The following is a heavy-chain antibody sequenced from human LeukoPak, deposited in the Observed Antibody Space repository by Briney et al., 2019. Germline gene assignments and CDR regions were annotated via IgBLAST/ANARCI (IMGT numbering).Heavy chain of an antibody. Sequence: SETLSLTCTVSGGSITNSSYYWGWIRQPPGKGLEWVGSLYYSGVTYSNPSLESRVTISVGTSKNQFSLRLSSVTAADTAAYFCARHRGYCNSTSCHPFDYWGQGTLVTVSS. CDR3: ARHRGYCNSTSCHPFDY. CDR2: LYYSGVT. V-gene: IGHV4-39*01. CDR1: GGSITNSSYY. D-gene: IGHD2-2*01. J-gene: IGHJ4*02.